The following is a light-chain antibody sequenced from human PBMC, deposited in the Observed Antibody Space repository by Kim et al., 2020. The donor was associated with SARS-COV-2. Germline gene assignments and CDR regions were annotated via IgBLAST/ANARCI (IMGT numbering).Light chain of an antibody. V-gene: IGKV1-5*03. J-gene: IGKJ2*01. Sequence: DIQMTQSPSTLSASVGDRVTISCRASESVGAWLAWYQQKPGKAPKLLIYHSSNLESGVPLRFSGSGFGTDFTLTITSLQPDDSATYYCQQYEHVSAFGQGTKLE. CDR2: HSS. CDR1: ESVGAW. CDR3: QQYEHVSA.